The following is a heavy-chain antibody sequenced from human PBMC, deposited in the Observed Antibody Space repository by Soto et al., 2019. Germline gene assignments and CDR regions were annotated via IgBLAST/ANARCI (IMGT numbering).Heavy chain of an antibody. Sequence: EVQLLESGGGWVQLGGSLKLSCAASGFTFNNYAMTWVRQAPGKGLEWVSAISGGGDTTSYADSVTGRFTVSRDGSKNALYLQMSSLRAEDTALYYCAKGRGGSGSLTPRVDFWGQGTLVTVSS. CDR2: ISGGGDTT. D-gene: IGHD3-10*01. V-gene: IGHV3-23*01. CDR3: AKGRGGSGSLTPRVDF. J-gene: IGHJ4*02. CDR1: GFTFNNYA.